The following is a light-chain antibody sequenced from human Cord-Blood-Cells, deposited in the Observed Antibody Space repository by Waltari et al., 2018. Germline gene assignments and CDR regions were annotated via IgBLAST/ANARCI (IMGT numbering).Light chain of an antibody. V-gene: IGLV2-14*04. Sequence: SDVGGYNYVSWYQQHPGKAPKLMIYDVSKRPSGVSNRFSGSKSGNTASLTISGLQAEDEADYYCSSYTSSSTPYVFGTGTKVTVL. J-gene: IGLJ1*01. CDR2: DVS. CDR1: SDVGGYNY. CDR3: SSYTSSSTPYV.